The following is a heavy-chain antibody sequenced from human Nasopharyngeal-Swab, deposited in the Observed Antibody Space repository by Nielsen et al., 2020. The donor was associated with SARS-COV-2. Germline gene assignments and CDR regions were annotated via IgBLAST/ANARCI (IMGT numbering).Heavy chain of an antibody. J-gene: IGHJ4*02. Sequence: GESLKISCAASGFTFSSYSMNWVRQAPGKGLEWVSSISSSSSYIYYADSVKGRFTISRDNAKNSLYLQMNSLTAEDTAVYYCARDLSSSSRVFDYWGQGTLVTVSS. CDR3: ARDLSSSSRVFDY. D-gene: IGHD6-13*01. V-gene: IGHV3-21*01. CDR2: ISSSSSYI. CDR1: GFTFSSYS.